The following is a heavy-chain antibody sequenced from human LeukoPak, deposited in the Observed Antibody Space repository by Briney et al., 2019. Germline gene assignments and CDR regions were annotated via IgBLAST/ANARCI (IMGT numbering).Heavy chain of an antibody. J-gene: IGHJ6*02. Sequence: GGSLRLSCAASGFTFSSYWMNWARQAPGKGLEWVASINHNGNVNYYVDSVKGRFTISKDNAKDSLYLQMSNLRAEDTAVYFCARGGGLDVWGQGATVTVSS. CDR1: GFTFSSYW. CDR2: INHNGNVN. V-gene: IGHV3-7*03. D-gene: IGHD3-16*01. CDR3: ARGGGLDV.